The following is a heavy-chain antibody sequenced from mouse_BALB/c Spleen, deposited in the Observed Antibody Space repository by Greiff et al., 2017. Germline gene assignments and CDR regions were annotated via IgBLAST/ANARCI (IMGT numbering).Heavy chain of an antibody. J-gene: IGHJ4*01. CDR2: IWAGGST. D-gene: IGHD2-1*01. V-gene: IGHV2-9*02. CDR3: ARSIYYGNYVGAMDY. Sequence: VQLQQSGPGLVAPSQSLSITCTVSGFSLTSYGVHWVRQPPGKGLEWLGVIWAGGSTNYNSALMSRLSISKDNSKSQVFLKMNSLQTDDTAMYYCARSIYYGNYVGAMDYWGQGTSVTVSS. CDR1: GFSLTSYG.